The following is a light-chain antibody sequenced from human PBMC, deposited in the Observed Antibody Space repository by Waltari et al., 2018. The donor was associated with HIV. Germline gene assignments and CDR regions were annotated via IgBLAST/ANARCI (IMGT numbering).Light chain of an antibody. CDR3: AAWDDSLNAHVL. CDR2: NNN. CDR1: NSNIGSNT. J-gene: IGLJ2*01. V-gene: IGLV1-44*01. Sequence: QSVLPQPPSASGTPGQRVTISCSGRNSNIGSNTVTWYQQLPGTAPKLLIYNNNQRPSGVSDRFSGSKSGTSASLAISGLQSEDEADYYCAAWDDSLNAHVLFGGGTKLTVL.